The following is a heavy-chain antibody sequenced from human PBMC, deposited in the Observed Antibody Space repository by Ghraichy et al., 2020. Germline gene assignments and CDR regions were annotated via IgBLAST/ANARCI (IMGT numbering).Heavy chain of an antibody. V-gene: IGHV3-30-3*02. CDR1: GFTFTNYA. Sequence: GGSLRLSCAASGFTFTNYAMHWVRQAPGKGLEWVAVISYDGNNKYYADSVKGRFTISRDNSKNTLYLQMNSRRAEDTAVYYCLKGYCSSTSCYVSDYWGQGTLVTVSS. D-gene: IGHD2-2*01. J-gene: IGHJ4*02. CDR2: ISYDGNNK. CDR3: LKGYCSSTSCYVSDY.